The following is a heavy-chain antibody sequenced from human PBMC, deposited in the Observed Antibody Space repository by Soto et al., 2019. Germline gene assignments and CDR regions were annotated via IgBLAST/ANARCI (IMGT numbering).Heavy chain of an antibody. CDR3: ATERGSGLTEENWFHS. D-gene: IGHD3-10*01. Sequence: EVQLVESGGGLVQPGGSLSLSCAASGFTFSSYWMSWVRQAPGKGLEWVAHIKQDGSEKYYVDSVKGRFTISRDNAKNPMSLQKNSLRDEDTADYYCATERGSGLTEENWFHSWGQRTLVNVSS. J-gene: IGHJ5*01. CDR2: IKQDGSEK. CDR1: GFTFSSYW. V-gene: IGHV3-7*01.